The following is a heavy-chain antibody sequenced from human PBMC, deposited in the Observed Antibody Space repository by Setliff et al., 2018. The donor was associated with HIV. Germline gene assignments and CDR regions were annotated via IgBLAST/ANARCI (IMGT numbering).Heavy chain of an antibody. CDR1: GGSISSGDYY. CDR3: ARASTRIGYDSSGYPFDY. CDR2: IYYSGST. Sequence: PSETLSLTCTVSGGSISSGDYYWSWIRQPPGKGLEWIGYIYYSGSTYYNPSLRSRVTISLDTSKNQFSLKLSSVTAADTAEYYCARASTRIGYDSSGYPFDYWGQGTLVTVSS. D-gene: IGHD3-22*01. J-gene: IGHJ4*02. V-gene: IGHV4-30-4*08.